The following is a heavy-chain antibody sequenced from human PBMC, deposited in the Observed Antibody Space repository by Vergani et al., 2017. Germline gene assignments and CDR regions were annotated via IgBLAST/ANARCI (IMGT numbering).Heavy chain of an antibody. CDR2: IIPIFGTA. D-gene: IGHD4-17*01. J-gene: IGHJ3*02. V-gene: IGHV1-69*01. Sequence: QVQLVQSGAEVKKPGSSVKVSCKASGGTFSSYAISWVRQAPGQGLEWMGGIIPIFGTANSAQKFQGRVTITADESTSTAYMELSRLRTEDTAEYYCARERMEGHEYGDYGTPTLGAFYIWGQGTMVTVSS. CDR3: ARERMEGHEYGDYGTPTLGAFYI. CDR1: GGTFSSYA.